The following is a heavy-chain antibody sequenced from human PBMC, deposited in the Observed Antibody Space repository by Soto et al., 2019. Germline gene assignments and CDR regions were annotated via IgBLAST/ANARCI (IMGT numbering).Heavy chain of an antibody. CDR1: ADSISTDY. CDR3: ARDLAVALIDY. V-gene: IGHV4-4*08. J-gene: IGHJ4*02. D-gene: IGHD6-19*01. CDR2: IYYGGST. Sequence: ETLSLTCTVSADSISTDYWSWIRQSPGKGLEWIGFIYYGGSTNYNPSLKSRVTISVDTPKNQFSLKLSSVTAADTAVYYCARDLAVALIDYWGQGTLVTVSS.